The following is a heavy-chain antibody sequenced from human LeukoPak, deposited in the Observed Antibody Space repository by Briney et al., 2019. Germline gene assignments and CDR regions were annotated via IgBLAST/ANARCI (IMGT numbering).Heavy chain of an antibody. CDR3: ARGGVDRDEWFDY. D-gene: IGHD5-24*01. V-gene: IGHV3-48*04. CDR2: ISSSSSTI. J-gene: IGHJ4*02. CDR1: GFTFSSYS. Sequence: GGSLRLSCAASGFTFSSYSMNWVRKAPGKGRDGVSYISSSSSTIYYADSVKGRFTISRDNAKNSLYLQMNSLRAEDTAVYYCARGGVDRDEWFDYWGQGTLVTVSS.